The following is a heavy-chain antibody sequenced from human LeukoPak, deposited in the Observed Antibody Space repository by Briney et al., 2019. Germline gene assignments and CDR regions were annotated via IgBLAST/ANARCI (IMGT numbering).Heavy chain of an antibody. CDR2: ISAYNGNT. CDR1: GYTFTSYG. CDR3: ARDCYDSSGYNWFDP. V-gene: IGHV1-18*01. J-gene: IGHJ5*02. D-gene: IGHD3-22*01. Sequence: ASVKVSCKASGYTFTSYGISWVRQAPGQGLEWMGWISAYNGNTNYAQKLQGRVTMTTDTSTSTAYMELRSLRSDDTAVYYCARDCYDSSGYNWFDPWGQGTLVTVSS.